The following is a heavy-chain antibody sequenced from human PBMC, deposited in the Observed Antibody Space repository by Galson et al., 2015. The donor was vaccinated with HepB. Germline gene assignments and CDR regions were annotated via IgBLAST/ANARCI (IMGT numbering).Heavy chain of an antibody. D-gene: IGHD6-19*01. CDR2: IYYSGST. V-gene: IGHV4-39*01. CDR1: GGSISSSSYY. Sequence: ETLSLTCTVSGGSISSSSYYWGWIRQPPGKGLEWIGSIYYSGSTYYNPSLKSRVTISVDTSKNQFSLKLSSVTAADTAVYYCARRGYSSGIDYWGQGTLVTVSS. J-gene: IGHJ4*02. CDR3: ARRGYSSGIDY.